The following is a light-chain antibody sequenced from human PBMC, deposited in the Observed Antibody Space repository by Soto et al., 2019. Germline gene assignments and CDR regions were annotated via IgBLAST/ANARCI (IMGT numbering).Light chain of an antibody. CDR1: RDTSSS. V-gene: IGKV1-9*01. CDR3: QQHNSYPLT. CDR2: TIS. Sequence: DIPLTQSPSFLSASVGDRVTITCRASRDTSSSLAWYQQKPGQAPKLLIYTISTLQSGVPPRFSGSGSGTEFTLTISSLQPEDFATYYCQQHNSYPLTFGGGNKVEIK. J-gene: IGKJ4*01.